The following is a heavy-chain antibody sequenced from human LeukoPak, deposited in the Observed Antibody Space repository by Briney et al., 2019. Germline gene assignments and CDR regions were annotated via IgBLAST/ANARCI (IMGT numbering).Heavy chain of an antibody. CDR1: GYTFTSYA. J-gene: IGHJ3*02. Sequence: ASVKVSCKASGYTFTSYAMHWVRQAPGQRLEWMGWINAGNGNTKYSQKFQGRVTITRDTSASTAYMELSSLRSEDTAVYYCARRGAVAGLEAGAFDIWGQGTMVTVSS. CDR3: ARRGAVAGLEAGAFDI. CDR2: INAGNGNT. D-gene: IGHD6-19*01. V-gene: IGHV1-3*01.